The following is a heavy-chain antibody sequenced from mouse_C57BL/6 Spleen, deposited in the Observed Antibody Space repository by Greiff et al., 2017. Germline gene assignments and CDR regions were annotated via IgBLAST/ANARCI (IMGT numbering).Heavy chain of an antibody. CDR1: GYTFTDYE. CDR3: TREVGLLAIDY. Sequence: QVQLKQSGAELVRPGASVTLSCKASGYTFTDYEMHWVKQTPVHGLEWIGAIDPETGGTAYNQKFKGKAILTADKSSSTADMELRSLTSEDSAVYYCTREVGLLAIDYWGQGTSVTVSA. D-gene: IGHD2-3*01. V-gene: IGHV1-15*01. J-gene: IGHJ4*01. CDR2: IDPETGGT.